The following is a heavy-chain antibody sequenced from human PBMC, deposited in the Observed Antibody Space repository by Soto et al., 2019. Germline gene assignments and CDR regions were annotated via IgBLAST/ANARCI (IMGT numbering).Heavy chain of an antibody. Sequence: QVQLVQSGAEEKKPGASVKVSCKASGYTFTGYAMHWVRQAPGQRLEWMGWINAGNGNTKYSQKFQGRVTITRDTSASTDDMELGSLRSEDTAVYYCARAVAVDADFDYWGQGTLVTVSS. V-gene: IGHV1-3*05. CDR1: GYTFTGYA. D-gene: IGHD6-19*01. CDR2: INAGNGNT. CDR3: ARAVAVDADFDY. J-gene: IGHJ4*02.